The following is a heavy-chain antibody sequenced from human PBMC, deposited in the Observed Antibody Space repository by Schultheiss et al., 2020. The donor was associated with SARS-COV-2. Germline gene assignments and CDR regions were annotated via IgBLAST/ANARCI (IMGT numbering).Heavy chain of an antibody. D-gene: IGHD6-13*01. Sequence: GGSLRLSCAASGFTFSNAWMSWVRQAPGKGLEWVSAISGSGGSTYYADSVKGRFTISRDNAKNSLYLQMNSLRAEDTAVYYCARIPHGGSAAGTGEWGQGTLVTVSS. V-gene: IGHV3-11*01. CDR3: ARIPHGGSAAGTGE. CDR2: ISGSGGST. CDR1: GFTFSNAW. J-gene: IGHJ4*02.